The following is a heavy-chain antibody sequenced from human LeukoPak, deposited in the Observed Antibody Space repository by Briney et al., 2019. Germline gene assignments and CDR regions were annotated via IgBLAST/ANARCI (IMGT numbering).Heavy chain of an antibody. D-gene: IGHD2-21*01. V-gene: IGHV1-24*01. Sequence: ASVKVSCKVSGYTLTELSMHWVRQAPGKGLEWMGGFDPEDGETIYAQKFQGRVTMTEDTSTDTAYMELSSLRSEDTAVYYCATGHPHRVVVIARGHAFDIWGQGTMVTVSS. CDR3: ATGHPHRVVVIARGHAFDI. J-gene: IGHJ3*02. CDR2: FDPEDGET. CDR1: GYTLTELS.